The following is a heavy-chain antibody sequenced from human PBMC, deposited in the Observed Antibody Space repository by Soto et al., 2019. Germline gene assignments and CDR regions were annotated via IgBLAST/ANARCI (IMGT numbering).Heavy chain of an antibody. CDR3: ARAPYYYGSGSYQHFDY. CDR2: IITILGIA. CDR1: GGTFSSYT. J-gene: IGHJ4*02. V-gene: IGHV1-69*02. D-gene: IGHD3-10*01. Sequence: QVQLVQSGAEVKKPGSSVKVSCKASGGTFSSYTISWVRQAPGQGLEWMGRIITILGIANYAQKFQGRVTITADKSTSTAYMELSSLRSEDTAVYYCARAPYYYGSGSYQHFDYWGQGTLVTVSS.